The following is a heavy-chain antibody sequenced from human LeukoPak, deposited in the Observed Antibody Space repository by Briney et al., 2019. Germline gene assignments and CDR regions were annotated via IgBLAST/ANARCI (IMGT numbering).Heavy chain of an antibody. D-gene: IGHD1-7*01. V-gene: IGHV3-23*01. J-gene: IGHJ4*02. CDR1: GFTSSSYA. Sequence: PGGSLRLSCAVSGFTSSSYAMSWVRQAPWKGLEWVSAISGSGGGTTYYADSVKGRFTISRDKSKNTLYLQMNSLRAEDTAVYYCAKDWVNYSYYFDYWGQGTLVTVSS. CDR2: ISGSGGGTT. CDR3: AKDWVNYSYYFDY.